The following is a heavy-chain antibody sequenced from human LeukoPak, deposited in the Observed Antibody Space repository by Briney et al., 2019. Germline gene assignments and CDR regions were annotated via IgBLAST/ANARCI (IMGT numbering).Heavy chain of an antibody. D-gene: IGHD2-2*01. Sequence: ASVKVSCKASGYTFSIFGISWVRQAPGQGLEWMGWISGNNDNPNYGQKFQGRLTVTTDSSTNTAYMELRNLRSDDTAVYYCARDGTSTDDYWGQGTLVTVSS. CDR3: ARDGTSTDDY. V-gene: IGHV1-18*01. CDR1: GYTFSIFG. J-gene: IGHJ4*02. CDR2: ISGNNDNP.